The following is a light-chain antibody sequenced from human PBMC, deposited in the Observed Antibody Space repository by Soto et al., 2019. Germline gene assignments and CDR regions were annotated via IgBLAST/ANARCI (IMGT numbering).Light chain of an antibody. J-gene: IGKJ5*01. CDR2: DAS. Sequence: EIVLAQSPATLSLSPGERVTLTCRASQSVRSSLAWYQQQPGQAPRLLIYDASNRATGIPARFSGSGSGTDFTLTISSLEPEDFAVYYCQQRANWPATFGQGTRLEIK. CDR3: QQRANWPAT. V-gene: IGKV3-11*01. CDR1: QSVRSS.